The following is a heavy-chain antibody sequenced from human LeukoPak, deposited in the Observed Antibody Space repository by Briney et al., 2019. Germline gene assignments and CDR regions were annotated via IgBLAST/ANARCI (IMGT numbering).Heavy chain of an antibody. J-gene: IGHJ4*02. V-gene: IGHV1-2*02. Sequence: GASVKVSCKASGYTFTGYYMHWVRQAPGQGLEWMGWINPNSGGTNYAQKFQGRVTMTRDTSISTAYMELSRLRSDDTAVYYCARVRELLTYYYGSGSSNYFDYWGQGTLVTVSS. CDR2: INPNSGGT. CDR3: ARVRELLTYYYGSGSSNYFDY. CDR1: GYTFTGYY. D-gene: IGHD3-10*01.